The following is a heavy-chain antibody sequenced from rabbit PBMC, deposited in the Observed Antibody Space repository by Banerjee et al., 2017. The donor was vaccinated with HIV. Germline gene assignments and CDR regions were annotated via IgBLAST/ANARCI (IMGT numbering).Heavy chain of an antibody. CDR1: GFDLSSYFF. Sequence: QEQLEESGGGLVKPEGSLTLTCKASGFDLSSYFFMCWVRQAPGKGLEWIGCIYTGSGSTYYASWAEGRFTISKTSSTTVTLQMTSLTAADTATYFCARGDYGDYGHFNLWGPGTLVTVS. CDR2: IYTGSGST. CDR3: ARGDYGDYGHFNL. V-gene: IGHV1S45*01. D-gene: IGHD2-1*01. J-gene: IGHJ4*01.